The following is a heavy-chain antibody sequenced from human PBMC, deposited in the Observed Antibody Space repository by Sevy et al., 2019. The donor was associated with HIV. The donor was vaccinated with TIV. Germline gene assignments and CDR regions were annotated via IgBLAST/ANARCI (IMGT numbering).Heavy chain of an antibody. CDR1: GGSINSDH. V-gene: IGHV4-59*08. CDR3: ARRNDFDI. J-gene: IGHJ3*02. Sequence: SETLSLTCTVSGGSINSDHWNWIRQPPGKGLEWIGYVYYTGGTNYNPALKNRVTKSVDRTKNQFSLKLTSVTAADTAVYYCARRNDFDIWGQGTMVTVSS. CDR2: VYYTGGT.